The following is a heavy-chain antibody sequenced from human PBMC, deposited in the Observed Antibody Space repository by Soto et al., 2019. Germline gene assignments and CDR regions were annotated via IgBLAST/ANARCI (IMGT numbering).Heavy chain of an antibody. Sequence: QVQLVQSGAEVKKPGASVKVSCRTSGYTFSRYYMHWVRQAPGQGLEWMGIINPSSGSPNYAQKFLGRLTVTRDKSTSTVYMELNRLTSEDTAMYYCARGVVVKVYEMGGPDYWGQGTLVTVSS. CDR3: ARGVVVKVYEMGGPDY. CDR2: INPSSGSP. D-gene: IGHD2-8*01. CDR1: GYTFSRYY. V-gene: IGHV1-46*01. J-gene: IGHJ4*02.